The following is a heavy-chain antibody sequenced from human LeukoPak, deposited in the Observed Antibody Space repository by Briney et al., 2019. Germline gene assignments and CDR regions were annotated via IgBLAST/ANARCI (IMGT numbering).Heavy chain of an antibody. Sequence: GRSLRLSCAASGFTFSSYAMHWVRQAPGKGLEWVAVISKDGSDTDFADSVKGRFTIFRDNSMSMLYLQMNSLRSEDTAVYYCSRDHYYSSGTYFDYWGQGTLVTVSS. J-gene: IGHJ4*02. D-gene: IGHD3-10*01. CDR2: ISKDGSDT. CDR3: SRDHYYSSGTYFDY. CDR1: GFTFSSYA. V-gene: IGHV3-30-3*01.